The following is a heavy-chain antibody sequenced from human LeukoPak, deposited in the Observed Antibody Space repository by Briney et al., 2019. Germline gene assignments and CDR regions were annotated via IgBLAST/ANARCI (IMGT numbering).Heavy chain of an antibody. J-gene: IGHJ4*02. CDR3: ASLIVATINVGY. D-gene: IGHD5-12*01. CDR2: IYYSGST. Sequence: WVRQPPGKGLEWIGSIYYSGSTYYNPSLKSRVTISVDTSKNQFSLKLSSVTAADTAVYYCASLIVATINVGYWGQGTLVTVSS. V-gene: IGHV4-39*01.